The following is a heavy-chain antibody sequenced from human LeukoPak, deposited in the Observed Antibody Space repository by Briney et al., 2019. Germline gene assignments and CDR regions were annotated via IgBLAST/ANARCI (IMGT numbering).Heavy chain of an antibody. CDR1: GFTSSRYS. CDR2: MSVSSGLI. J-gene: IGHJ4*02. V-gene: IGHV3-21*01. D-gene: IGHD3-22*01. CDR3: TRAIGFYYDSSGYYDLDY. Sequence: GGSLRLSCAASGFTSSRYSMNWVRQAPGKGLEWVSSMSVSSGLIYYADSVKGRFTVSRDNAKNSLYLQMNSLRAEDTAVYYCTRAIGFYYDSSGYYDLDYWGQGTLVTVSS.